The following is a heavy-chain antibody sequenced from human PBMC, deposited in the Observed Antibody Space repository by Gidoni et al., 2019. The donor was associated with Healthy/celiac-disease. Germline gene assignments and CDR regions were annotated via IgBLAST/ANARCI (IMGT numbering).Heavy chain of an antibody. CDR2: IGGSGGST. CDR1: GFTLSSYA. V-gene: IGHV3-23*01. CDR3: AKVRTTVKVAEYFDL. J-gene: IGHJ2*01. Sequence: EVQLLESGGGVVQPGGSLRLSCAAPGFTLSSYAMSWVRQAPGTGLEWVSAIGGSGGSTYYADSVKGRFTISRDNSKNTLYLQMNSLRAEDTAVYYCAKVRTTVKVAEYFDLWGRGTLVTVSS. D-gene: IGHD4-4*01.